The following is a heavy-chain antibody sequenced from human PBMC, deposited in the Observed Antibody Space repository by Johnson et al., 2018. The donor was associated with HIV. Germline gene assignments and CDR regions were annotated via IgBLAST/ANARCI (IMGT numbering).Heavy chain of an antibody. CDR1: GFTFSSYA. D-gene: IGHD1-1*01. Sequence: QVQLVESGGGVVRPGRSLRLSCAASGFTFSSYAMHWVRQAPGKGLEWVSGINWNGDSTGYADSVKGRFTISRDNSKNTLYLQMNSLRAEDTAVYYCARGDGYRRAFDIWGQGTMVTVSS. J-gene: IGHJ3*02. CDR3: ARGDGYRRAFDI. CDR2: INWNGDST. V-gene: IGHV3-NL1*01.